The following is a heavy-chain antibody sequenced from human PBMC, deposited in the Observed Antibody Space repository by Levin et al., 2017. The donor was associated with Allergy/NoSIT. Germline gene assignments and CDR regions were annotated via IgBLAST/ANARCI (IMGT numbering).Heavy chain of an antibody. V-gene: IGHV4-39*01. D-gene: IGHD6-13*01. Sequence: GSLRLSCTVSGGSVTSSSHYWGWIRQPPGKGLEWIGSMYYSGSTYYNPSLESRVTMSVDTSKNQFSLKLNSVTAADTAVYYCAGSSWYVVDYWGRGTLVTVSS. CDR2: MYYSGST. CDR1: GGSVTSSSHY. CDR3: AGSSWYVVDY. J-gene: IGHJ4*02.